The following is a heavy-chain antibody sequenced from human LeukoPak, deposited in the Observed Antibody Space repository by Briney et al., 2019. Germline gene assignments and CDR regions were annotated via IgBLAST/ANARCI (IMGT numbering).Heavy chain of an antibody. CDR3: ALGDYGGNPGP. V-gene: IGHV4-59*01. Sequence: SETLSLTCTVSGGSISSYYWSWIRQPPGKGLEWIGYIYYSGSTNYNPSLKSRVTISVDTSKNQFSLKLSSVTAADTAVYYCALGDYGGNPGPWGQGTLVTVSS. J-gene: IGHJ5*02. CDR1: GGSISSYY. CDR2: IYYSGST. D-gene: IGHD4-17*01.